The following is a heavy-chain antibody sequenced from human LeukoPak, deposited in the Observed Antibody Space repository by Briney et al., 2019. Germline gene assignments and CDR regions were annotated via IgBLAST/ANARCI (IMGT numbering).Heavy chain of an antibody. D-gene: IGHD4-17*01. CDR2: IYYSGST. J-gene: IGHJ4*02. V-gene: IGHV4-59*08. CDR1: GGSISSYY. CDR3: ARLTVTRYYFDY. Sequence: SETLSLTCTVSGGSISSYYWSWIRQPPGKGLEWIGYIYYSGSTNYNPSLKSRVTISVDTSKNQFSLKLSSVTAADTAVYYCARLTVTRYYFDYWGQGTLVTVSS.